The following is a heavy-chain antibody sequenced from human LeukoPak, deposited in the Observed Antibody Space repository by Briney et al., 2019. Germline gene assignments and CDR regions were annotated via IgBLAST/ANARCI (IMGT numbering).Heavy chain of an antibody. Sequence: SETLSLTCAVYGGSFSGYYWSWIRQPPGKGLEWIGRIYTSGSTNYNPSLKSRVTMSVDTSKNQFSLKLSSVTAADTAVYYCARGPYGSGSYYYYGMDVWGQGTTVTVSS. V-gene: IGHV4-59*10. J-gene: IGHJ6*02. CDR3: ARGPYGSGSYYYYGMDV. CDR2: IYTSGST. CDR1: GGSFSGYY. D-gene: IGHD3-10*01.